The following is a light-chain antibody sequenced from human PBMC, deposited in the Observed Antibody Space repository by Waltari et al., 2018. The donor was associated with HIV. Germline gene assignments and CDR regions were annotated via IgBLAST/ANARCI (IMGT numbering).Light chain of an antibody. J-gene: IGKJ3*01. CDR1: QSFNNF. CDR3: QQYDNWPLIT. Sequence: VFTKSPVILSLSQGQRATLSCRASQSFNNFLAWYQQKPGQAPSLLIYSASNRATGIPAIFSGSGSGTDFTLTIINREPEDFAVYFCQQYDNWPLITLGPGTKVDV. V-gene: IGKV3-11*01. CDR2: SAS.